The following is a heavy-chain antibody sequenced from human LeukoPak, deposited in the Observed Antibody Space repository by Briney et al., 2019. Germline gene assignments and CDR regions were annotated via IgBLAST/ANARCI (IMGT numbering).Heavy chain of an antibody. Sequence: SETLSLTCTVSGGSISSYYWSWIRQPPGKGLEWIGYIYYSGSTSYNPSLKSRVTISIDTSRNQFSLRLTSVTAADTAVYYCARGVGPPDYWGQGTLVTVSS. D-gene: IGHD4-23*01. CDR3: ARGVGPPDY. CDR2: IYYSGST. J-gene: IGHJ4*02. CDR1: GGSISSYY. V-gene: IGHV4-59*08.